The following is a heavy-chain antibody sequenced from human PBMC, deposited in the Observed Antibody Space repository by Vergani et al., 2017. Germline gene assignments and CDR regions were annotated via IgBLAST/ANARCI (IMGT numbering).Heavy chain of an antibody. CDR1: GFTFSSYS. Sequence: EVQLVESGGGLVQPGGSLRLSCAASGFTFSSYSMNWVRQAPGKGLEWVSYISSSSSTIYYADSVKGRFTISRDNSKNTLYLQMNSLRAEDTAVYYCAKEEPPTVTTPGGFYYYYYGMDVWGQGTTVTVSS. D-gene: IGHD4-11*01. CDR3: AKEEPPTVTTPGGFYYYYYGMDV. J-gene: IGHJ6*02. CDR2: ISSSSSTI. V-gene: IGHV3-48*01.